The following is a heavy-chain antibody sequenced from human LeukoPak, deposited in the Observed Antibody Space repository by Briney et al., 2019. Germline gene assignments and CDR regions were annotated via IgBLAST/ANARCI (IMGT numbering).Heavy chain of an antibody. Sequence: GGSLRLSCAASGFTFSNAWMTWVRQAPGKGLEWVGRIKSKGDGETTDYAAPVKGRFSMSRDDSKATMYLQMYSLEAEDTAVYYCTTDLGLTMIRGVIVYWGQGALVTVSS. D-gene: IGHD3-10*01. V-gene: IGHV3-15*01. CDR3: TTDLGLTMIRGVIVY. J-gene: IGHJ4*02. CDR2: IKSKGDGETT. CDR1: GFTFSNAW.